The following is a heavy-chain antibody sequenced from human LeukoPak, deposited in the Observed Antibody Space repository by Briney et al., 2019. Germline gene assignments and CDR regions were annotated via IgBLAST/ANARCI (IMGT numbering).Heavy chain of an antibody. Sequence: GGSLRLSCAASGFTFSKYAMIWVRQAPGEGLEWVAVICYDGSNKNHADSLKGRVTISRDNSKNTLFLQINSLRAEDTAVYYCARAVAHLRVIHDGFDIWGQGTMVTVSS. D-gene: IGHD2-21*01. CDR1: GFTFSKYA. CDR2: ICYDGSNK. CDR3: ARAVAHLRVIHDGFDI. J-gene: IGHJ3*02. V-gene: IGHV3-33*08.